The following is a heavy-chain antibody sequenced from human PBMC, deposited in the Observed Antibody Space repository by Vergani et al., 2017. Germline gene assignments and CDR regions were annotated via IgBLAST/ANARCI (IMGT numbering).Heavy chain of an antibody. V-gene: IGHV4-59*01. Sequence: QVQLPESGPGLVKPSETLSLTCTVSGGSISSYYWSWIRQPPGKGLEWIGYIYYSGSTNYNPSLKSRVTISVDTSKNQFSLKRSPVTAADTAVYSCARSPTVTTWGDAFDIWGQGKMVTVSS. D-gene: IGHD4-17*01. CDR3: ARSPTVTTWGDAFDI. CDR1: GGSISSYY. CDR2: IYYSGST. J-gene: IGHJ3*02.